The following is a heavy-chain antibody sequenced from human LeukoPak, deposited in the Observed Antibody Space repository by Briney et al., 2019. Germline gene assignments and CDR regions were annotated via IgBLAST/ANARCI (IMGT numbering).Heavy chain of an antibody. Sequence: PSETLSLTCAVYGGSFSGYYWSWIRQPPGKGLEWIGEINHSGSTNYNPSLKSRVTISVGTSKNQFSLKLSSVTAADTAVYYCASFLGRGLFDYWGQGTLVTVSS. J-gene: IGHJ4*02. D-gene: IGHD1-26*01. CDR3: ASFLGRGLFDY. CDR1: GGSFSGYY. CDR2: INHSGST. V-gene: IGHV4-34*01.